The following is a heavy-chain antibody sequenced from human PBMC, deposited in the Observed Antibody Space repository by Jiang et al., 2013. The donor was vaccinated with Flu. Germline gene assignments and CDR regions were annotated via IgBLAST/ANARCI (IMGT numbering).Heavy chain of an antibody. D-gene: IGHD2-15*01. CDR1: GYTFTSYG. Sequence: SGAEVKKPGASVKVSCKASGYTFTSYGISWVRQAPGQGLEWMGWISAYNGNTNYAQKLQGRVTMTTDTSTSTAYMELRSLRSDDTAVYYCARVRRGFCSGGSCSDILEEFDYWGQGTLVTVSS. CDR2: ISAYNGNT. V-gene: IGHV1-18*01. J-gene: IGHJ4*02. CDR3: ARVRRGFCSGGSCSDILEEFDY.